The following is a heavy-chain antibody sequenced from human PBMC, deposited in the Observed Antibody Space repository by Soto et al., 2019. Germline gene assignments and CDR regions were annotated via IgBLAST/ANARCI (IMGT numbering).Heavy chain of an antibody. CDR1: GGSISSGGYS. J-gene: IGHJ1*01. CDR2: IYHSGST. V-gene: IGHV4-30-2*01. Sequence: PSETLSLTCAVSGGSISSGGYSWNWIRQPPGKGLEWIGYIYHSGSTLYNPSLKSRVTISVDKSKNQFSLKLSSVTAADTAVYYCATATGSENSQHWGKGTLVTVSS. CDR3: ATATGSENSQH. D-gene: IGHD5-12*01.